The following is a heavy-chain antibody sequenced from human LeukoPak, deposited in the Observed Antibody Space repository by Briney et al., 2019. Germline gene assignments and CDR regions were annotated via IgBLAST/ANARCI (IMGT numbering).Heavy chain of an antibody. CDR1: GFTFSSYS. D-gene: IGHD3-3*01. Sequence: GGSLRLSCAASGFTFSSYSMNWVRQAPGKGPEWISYISPSSDTIKYADSVRGRVTISRDSAKNSLYLQVNSLRAEDTAVYYCAKDGGFWSGYGPPYFDYWGQGNLVTVSS. CDR3: AKDGGFWSGYGPPYFDY. J-gene: IGHJ4*02. V-gene: IGHV3-48*04. CDR2: ISPSSDTI.